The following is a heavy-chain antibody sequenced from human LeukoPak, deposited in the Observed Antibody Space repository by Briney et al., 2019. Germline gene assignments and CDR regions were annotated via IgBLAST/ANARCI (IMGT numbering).Heavy chain of an antibody. V-gene: IGHV3-23*01. CDR2: ISGSGGSA. D-gene: IGHD4-11*01. CDR3: AKDLYSYFDY. Sequence: GGSLRLSCAASGFTFSSYAMGWVRQAPGKGLEWVSAISGSGGSAYYADSVKGRFTISRDNSKNTLYLQMNSLRAEDTAIYYCAKDLYSYFDYWGQGTLVTVSS. CDR1: GFTFSSYA. J-gene: IGHJ4*02.